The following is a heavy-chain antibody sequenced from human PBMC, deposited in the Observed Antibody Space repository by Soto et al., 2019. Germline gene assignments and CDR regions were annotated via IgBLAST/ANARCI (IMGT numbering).Heavy chain of an antibody. CDR3: ARDLYGSGPSYYYYYYMDV. J-gene: IGHJ6*03. CDR1: GFTFSSYW. V-gene: IGHV3-7*01. D-gene: IGHD3-10*01. Sequence: PGGSLRLSCAASGFTFSSYWMSWVRQAPGKGLEWVANIKQDGSEKYYVDSVKGRFTISRDNAKNSLYLQMNSLRAEDTAVYYCARDLYGSGPSYYYYYYMDVWGKGTTVTVSS. CDR2: IKQDGSEK.